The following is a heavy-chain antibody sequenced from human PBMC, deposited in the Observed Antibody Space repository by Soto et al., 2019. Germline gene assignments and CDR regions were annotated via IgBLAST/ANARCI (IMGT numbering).Heavy chain of an antibody. V-gene: IGHV3-33*01. D-gene: IGHD3-3*01. J-gene: IGHJ4*02. CDR2: IWYDGSNK. CDR3: ARAFWSGPFYY. Sequence: QVQLVESGGGVVQPGRSLRLSCAASGFTFSSYGMHWVRQAPGKGLEWVAVIWYDGSNKYNADSVKGRFTISRDNSKNTLYLQMNSMRAEDTAVYYCARAFWSGPFYYWCQGTLVTVYS. CDR1: GFTFSSYG.